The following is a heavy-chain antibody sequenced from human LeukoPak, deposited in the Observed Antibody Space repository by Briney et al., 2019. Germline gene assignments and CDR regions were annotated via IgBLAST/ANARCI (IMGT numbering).Heavy chain of an antibody. Sequence: PGGSLRLSCAASGFTFSSYEMNWVRQAPGTGLEWVSYISSSGSTIYYADSVKGRFTISRDNAKNSLYLQMNSLRAEDTAVYYCARAPPYYYGSGSYPLDYWGQGTLVTVSS. D-gene: IGHD3-10*01. CDR1: GFTFSSYE. J-gene: IGHJ4*02. V-gene: IGHV3-48*03. CDR2: ISSSGSTI. CDR3: ARAPPYYYGSGSYPLDY.